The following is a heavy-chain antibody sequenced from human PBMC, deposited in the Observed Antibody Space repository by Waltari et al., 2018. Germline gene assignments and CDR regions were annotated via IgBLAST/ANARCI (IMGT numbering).Heavy chain of an antibody. CDR1: GYTFTSYD. Sequence: QVQLVQSGAEVKKPGASVKVSCKASGYTFTSYDINWVRQATGQGLEWMGWMNPNSGNTGYAQKFQGRFTISRDNAKNSLYLQMNSLRAEDTAVYYCARDVHDYGDYLVWGQGTLVTISS. CDR3: ARDVHDYGDYLV. J-gene: IGHJ4*02. V-gene: IGHV1-8*02. CDR2: MNPNSGNT. D-gene: IGHD4-17*01.